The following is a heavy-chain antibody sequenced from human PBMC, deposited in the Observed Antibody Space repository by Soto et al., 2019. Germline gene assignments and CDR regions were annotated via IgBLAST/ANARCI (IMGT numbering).Heavy chain of an antibody. V-gene: IGHV3-21*01. CDR3: ARSPVGDAFNV. CDR1: GFTFSSYS. Sequence: EVQLVESGGGLVKPGGSLRLSCAASGFTFSSYSMNWVRLAPGKGLEWVSSISSGSDYIFYADSVKGRFTISRDNPKNSLFLQMNSLTAEDTAVYYCARSPVGDAFNVWGQGTVVTVSS. J-gene: IGHJ3*01. CDR2: ISSGSDYI.